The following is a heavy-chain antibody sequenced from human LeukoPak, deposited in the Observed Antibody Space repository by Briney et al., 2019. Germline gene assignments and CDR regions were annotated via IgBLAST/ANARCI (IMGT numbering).Heavy chain of an antibody. V-gene: IGHV3-64*01. Sequence: GGSLRLSCAASGFTFSSYAMHWVRQAPGKGLEYVSAISSNGGSTYYANSVKGRFTISRDNSKNTLYLQMGSLRAEDMAVYYCAKGDGVVITDDAFDIWGQGTMVTVSS. J-gene: IGHJ3*02. CDR3: AKGDGVVITDDAFDI. CDR2: ISSNGGST. CDR1: GFTFSSYA. D-gene: IGHD3-3*01.